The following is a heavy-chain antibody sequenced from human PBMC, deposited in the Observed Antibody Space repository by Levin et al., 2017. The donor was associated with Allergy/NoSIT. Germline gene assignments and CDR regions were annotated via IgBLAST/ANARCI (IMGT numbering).Heavy chain of an antibody. CDR3: AKIVPGDY. V-gene: IGHV3-30-3*01. CDR1: GFTFSSYA. CDR2: ISYDGSNK. D-gene: IGHD3-22*01. J-gene: IGHJ4*02. Sequence: GGSLRLSCAASGFTFSSYAMHWVRQAPGKGLEWVAVISYDGSNKYYADSVKGRFTISRDNSENTLYLQMNSLRAEDTAVYYCAKIVPGDYWGQGTLVTVSS.